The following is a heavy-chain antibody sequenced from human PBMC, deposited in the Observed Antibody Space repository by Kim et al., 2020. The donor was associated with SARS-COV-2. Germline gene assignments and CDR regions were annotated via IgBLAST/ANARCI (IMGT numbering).Heavy chain of an antibody. Sequence: NYAQKLQGRVNMTPEPSPSTAYMGLRSLRSDDTAVYYCARDGVVVGHFDYWGQGTLVTVSS. V-gene: IGHV1-18*01. D-gene: IGHD3-22*01. CDR3: ARDGVVVGHFDY. J-gene: IGHJ4*02.